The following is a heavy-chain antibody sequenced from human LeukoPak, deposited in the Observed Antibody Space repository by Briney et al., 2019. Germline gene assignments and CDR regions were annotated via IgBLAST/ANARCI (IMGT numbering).Heavy chain of an antibody. CDR2: ITSSSSSTYR. D-gene: IGHD1-26*01. V-gene: IGHV3-21*01. CDR1: GFTFSRYS. Sequence: GGSLRLSCAASGFTFSRYSMNWVRQAPGKGLEWVSSITSSSSSTYRHYADSVKGRFTVSRDNAKNSLYLQMNSLRAEDTAVYYCARGWELGDYFDYWGQGTLVTVSS. CDR3: ARGWELGDYFDY. J-gene: IGHJ4*02.